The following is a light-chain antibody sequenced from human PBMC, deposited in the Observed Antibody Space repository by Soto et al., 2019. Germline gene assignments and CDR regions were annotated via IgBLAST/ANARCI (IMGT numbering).Light chain of an antibody. Sequence: QSVLTQPRSVSGSPGQSVTISCTGTSSDVGGYHYVSWYQQHPGKAPKLMIYDVTKRPSGVPDRFSGSKSGNTASLTISGLQAEDEADYYCCSYAGSYTLVFGTGTKITVL. CDR1: SSDVGGYHY. J-gene: IGLJ1*01. CDR2: DVT. V-gene: IGLV2-11*01. CDR3: CSYAGSYTLV.